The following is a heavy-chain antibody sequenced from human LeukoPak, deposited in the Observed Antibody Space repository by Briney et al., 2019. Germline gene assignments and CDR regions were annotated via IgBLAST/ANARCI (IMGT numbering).Heavy chain of an antibody. V-gene: IGHV4-34*01. CDR3: ARVGYPTQRRVLSAVSIPTAGAFDV. D-gene: IGHD2-21*01. CDR2: IYHTGST. CDR1: GGSFSNYH. J-gene: IGHJ3*01. Sequence: NPSETLSLTCAVYGGSFSNYHWSWIRQPPGKGLEWIGDIYHTGSTTYNPSLKSRVTISIDTSKKQFSLSLSSVTAADTAVYYCARVGYPTQRRVLSAVSIPTAGAFDVWGQGTLVTVSS.